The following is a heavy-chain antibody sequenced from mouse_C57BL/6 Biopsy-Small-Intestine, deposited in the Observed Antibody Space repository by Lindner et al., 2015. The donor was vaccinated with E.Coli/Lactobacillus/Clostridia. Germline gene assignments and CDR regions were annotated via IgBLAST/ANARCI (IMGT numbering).Heavy chain of an antibody. J-gene: IGHJ3*01. CDR2: INPYNDGT. V-gene: IGHV1-14*01. Sequence: VQLQESGPEVVKPGASLKMSCRASGYTFTSYVMHWVKQKPGQGLAWIGYINPYNDGTKYNEKFKGKATLTSDKSSSTAYMELSSLTSEDSAVYYCARDDAAFAYRGQGTLVTVSA. CDR1: GYTFTSYV. CDR3: ARDDAAFAY.